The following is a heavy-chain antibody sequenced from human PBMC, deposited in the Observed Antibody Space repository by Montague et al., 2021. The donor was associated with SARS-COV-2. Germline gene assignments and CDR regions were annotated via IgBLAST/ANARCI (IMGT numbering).Heavy chain of an antibody. D-gene: IGHD3-10*01. Sequence: SLSLSCAASGFSFSRYGMPWVRQAPGKGLEWVAATWYDGSNKYYADSVKGRLTISRDNSKNTLSLQMNSLRAEDTAVYYCAKDHQNYYGSGSYYNYYYNGMDVWGQGTTVTVSS. V-gene: IGHV3-33*06. CDR3: AKDHQNYYGSGSYYNYYYNGMDV. CDR2: TWYDGSNK. CDR1: GFSFSRYG. J-gene: IGHJ6*02.